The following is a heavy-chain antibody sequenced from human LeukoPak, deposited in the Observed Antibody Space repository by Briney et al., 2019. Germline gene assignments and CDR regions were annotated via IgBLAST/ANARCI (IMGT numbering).Heavy chain of an antibody. J-gene: IGHJ6*02. D-gene: IGHD2-8*01. CDR2: ISGSGGST. V-gene: IGHV3-23*01. Sequence: GGSLRLSCAASGFTFSSYAMSWVRQAPGKGPEWVSAISGSGGSTYYADSVKGRFTISRDNSKNTLYLQMNSLRAEDTAVYYCARVSGMVYAWYYGMDVWGQGTTVTVSS. CDR1: GFTFSSYA. CDR3: ARVSGMVYAWYYGMDV.